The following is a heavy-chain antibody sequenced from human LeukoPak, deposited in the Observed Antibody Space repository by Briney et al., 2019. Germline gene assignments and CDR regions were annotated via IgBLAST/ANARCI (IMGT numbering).Heavy chain of an antibody. CDR3: ARGDHYYYYGMDV. CDR1: GYTFTGYY. J-gene: IGHJ6*02. D-gene: IGHD2-21*02. Sequence: ASVKVSCKASGYTFTGYYMHWVRQAPGQGLEWMGWISPNSGGTNYAQKFQGRVTMTRDTSISTAYMELSRLRSDDTAVYYCARGDHYYYYGMDVWGQGTTVTVSS. CDR2: ISPNSGGT. V-gene: IGHV1-2*02.